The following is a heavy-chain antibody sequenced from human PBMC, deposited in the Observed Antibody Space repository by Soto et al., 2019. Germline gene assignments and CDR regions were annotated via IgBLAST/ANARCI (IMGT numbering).Heavy chain of an antibody. D-gene: IGHD3-9*01. CDR3: ARVSGTFDWLLYDYYGMDV. Sequence: PGGSLRLSCAASGFTFSSYAMHWVRQAPGKGLEWVAVISYDGSNKYYAESVKGRFTISRDNSKNTLYLQMNSLRVEDTAVYYCARVSGTFDWLLYDYYGMDVWGQGTTVTVSS. CDR1: GFTFSSYA. J-gene: IGHJ6*02. CDR2: ISYDGSNK. V-gene: IGHV3-30-3*01.